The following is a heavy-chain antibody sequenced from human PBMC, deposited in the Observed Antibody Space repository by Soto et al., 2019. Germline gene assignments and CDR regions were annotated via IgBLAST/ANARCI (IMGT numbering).Heavy chain of an antibody. D-gene: IGHD3-3*01. J-gene: IGHJ4*02. CDR3: ARGVYNTIFGVVSLAY. V-gene: IGHV4-34*01. CDR2: INHRGST. Sequence: SETLSLTCXVXGGSFNDYYWSWIRQPPGKGLEWIGEINHRGSTNYNPSLKSRVTISVDTSKNQFSLKLSSVTAADTAVFYCARGVYNTIFGVVSLAYWGQGTLVTVSS. CDR1: GGSFNDYY.